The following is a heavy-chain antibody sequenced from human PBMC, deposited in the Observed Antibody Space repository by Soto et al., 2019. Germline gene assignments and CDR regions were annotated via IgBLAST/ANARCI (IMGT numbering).Heavy chain of an antibody. V-gene: IGHV4-34*01. Sequence: PSETLSLTCAVYGGSFSGYYWSWIRQPPGKGLEWIGEINHSGSTNYNPSLKSRVTISVDTSKNQFSLKLSSVTAADTAVYYCNTMIDPWDYWGQGTLVTVSS. CDR1: GGSFSGYY. CDR2: INHSGST. J-gene: IGHJ4*02. CDR3: NTMIDPWDY. D-gene: IGHD3-22*01.